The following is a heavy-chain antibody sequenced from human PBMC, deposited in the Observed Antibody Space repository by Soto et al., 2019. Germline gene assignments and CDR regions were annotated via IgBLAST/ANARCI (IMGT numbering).Heavy chain of an antibody. CDR1: GYNFAGYW. Sequence: PGESLKISFKGSGYNFAGYWIAWVRQMPGKGLELMGIICPSDSDTRYRPSFQGQVTISADKSISSAYLQWSSLRASDTAMYYCARGGVSTRTFDYWGQRTPVTVSS. D-gene: IGHD1-1*01. CDR3: ARGGVSTRTFDY. J-gene: IGHJ4*02. V-gene: IGHV5-51*01. CDR2: ICPSDSDT.